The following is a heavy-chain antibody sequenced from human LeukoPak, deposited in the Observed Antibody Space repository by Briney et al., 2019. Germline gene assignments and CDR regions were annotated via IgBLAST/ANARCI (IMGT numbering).Heavy chain of an antibody. D-gene: IGHD5-18*01. J-gene: IGHJ6*02. Sequence: GGSLRLSCAASGFTFTTYWMHWVRQAPGKGLVWVSHINSDGSITSYADSVKGRFTISRDNAKNTLYLQMNSLRAEDTAVYYGARDAVDTANAVWGQGTTVTVSS. V-gene: IGHV3-74*01. CDR2: INSDGSIT. CDR1: GFTFTTYW. CDR3: ARDAVDTANAV.